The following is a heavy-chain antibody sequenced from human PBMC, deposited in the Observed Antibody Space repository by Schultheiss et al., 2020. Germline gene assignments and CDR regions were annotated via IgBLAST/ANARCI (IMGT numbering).Heavy chain of an antibody. CDR3: ARAARYCSSTSCYALAHAFDI. Sequence: ASVKVSCKASGSTFTRYANNWMRQAPGQGLEWMGWINPNSGGTNYAQKFQGWVTMTRDTSISTAYMELSRLRSDDTAVYYCARAARYCSSTSCYALAHAFDIWGEGTMVTFSS. CDR1: GSTFTRYA. CDR2: INPNSGGT. V-gene: IGHV1-2*04. J-gene: IGHJ3*02. D-gene: IGHD2-2*01.